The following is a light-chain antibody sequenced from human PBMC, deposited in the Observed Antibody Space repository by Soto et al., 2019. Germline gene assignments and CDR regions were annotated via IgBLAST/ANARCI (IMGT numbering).Light chain of an antibody. CDR3: QHYGASFAA. V-gene: IGKV3-20*01. CDR2: DAS. J-gene: IGKJ1*01. CDR1: QSVSNT. Sequence: EIVLTQSPGTLSVSPGESAIVSCRASQSVSNTLAWYRQTRGQAPRLLIYDASTRATDTPARFSGRGSVTDFTLTITRVEPADFAVYYCQHYGASFAAFGQGTQV.